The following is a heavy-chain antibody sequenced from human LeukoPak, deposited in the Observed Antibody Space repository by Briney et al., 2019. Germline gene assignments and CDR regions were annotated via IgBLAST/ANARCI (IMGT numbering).Heavy chain of an antibody. CDR3: ARGLIEVTTDFDY. CDR1: GYTFTSYD. Sequence: GASVKVSCKASGYTFTSYDINWVRQATGQGLEWMGWMNPNSGNTGYAQKFQGRVTITRNTSISTAYMGLSSLRSEDTAVYYCARGLIEVTTDFDYWGQGTLVTVSS. V-gene: IGHV1-8*03. J-gene: IGHJ4*02. CDR2: MNPNSGNT. D-gene: IGHD4-11*01.